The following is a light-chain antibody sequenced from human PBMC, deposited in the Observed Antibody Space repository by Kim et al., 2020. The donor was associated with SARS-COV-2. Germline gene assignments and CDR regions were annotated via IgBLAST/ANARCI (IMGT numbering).Light chain of an antibody. CDR3: SSYTTGSTLV. V-gene: IGLV2-14*03. Sequence: GQSITISCTGTSSDVGCYDYVSWYHQHPGKAPKLIIYVVTTRPSGVSTRFSGSKSGNTASLTISALQAEDEADYYCSSYTTGSTLVFGGGTQLTVL. J-gene: IGLJ2*01. CDR2: VVT. CDR1: SSDVGCYDY.